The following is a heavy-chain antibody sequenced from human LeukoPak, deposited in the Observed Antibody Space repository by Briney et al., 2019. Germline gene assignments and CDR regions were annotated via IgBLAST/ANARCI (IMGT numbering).Heavy chain of an antibody. V-gene: IGHV4-30-4*01. Sequence: SQTLSLTCTVSGGSISSGDYYWSWIRQPPGKGLEWIGYIYYSGSTYYSPSLKSRVTISVDTSKNQFSLKLSSVTAADTAVYYCATELEAIFGVVITNWFDPWGQGTLVTVSS. CDR3: ATELEAIFGVVITNWFDP. D-gene: IGHD3-3*01. J-gene: IGHJ5*02. CDR2: IYYSGST. CDR1: GGSISSGDYY.